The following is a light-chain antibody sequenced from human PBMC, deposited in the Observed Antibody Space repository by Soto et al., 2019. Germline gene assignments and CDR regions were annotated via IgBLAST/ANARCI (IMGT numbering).Light chain of an antibody. CDR3: SSYTISATVV. CDR1: SSDVGGYTY. Sequence: QSALTQPASVSGSPRQSITISCTGASSDVGGYTYVSWYQQHPGKAPKLMIYEVNNRPSGVSNRFSGSKSGNTASLTISGLQAEDEADYYCSSYTISATVVFGGGTKLTVL. V-gene: IGLV2-14*01. J-gene: IGLJ2*01. CDR2: EVN.